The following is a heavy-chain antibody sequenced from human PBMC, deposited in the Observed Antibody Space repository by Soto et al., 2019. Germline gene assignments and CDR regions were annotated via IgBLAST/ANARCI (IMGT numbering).Heavy chain of an antibody. D-gene: IGHD3-22*01. Sequence: QLQLQESGPGLVKPSETLSLTCRVSDGSMNSDSSYWGWIRQPPGKGLEWIGVINHSGRTYHNLSLKGRVTMSVDASRNQFFLKLTSMTAADTAVYYCARLGGYVSVGYYYLWDSWGQGTLVTVSS. CDR3: ARLGGYVSVGYYYLWDS. CDR2: INHSGRT. CDR1: DGSMNSDSSY. V-gene: IGHV4-39*01. J-gene: IGHJ4*02.